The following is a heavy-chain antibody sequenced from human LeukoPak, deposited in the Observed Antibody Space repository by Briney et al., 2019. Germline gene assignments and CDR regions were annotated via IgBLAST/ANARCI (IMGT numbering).Heavy chain of an antibody. CDR3: ARHLNWFDP. J-gene: IGHJ5*02. CDR2: IYYSGST. Sequence: SETLSLTCTVSGGSISSYYWSWIRQPPGKGLEWIGYIYYSGSTNYNPSLKGRVTISVDTSKNQFSLKLSSVTAADTAVYYCARHLNWFDPWGQGTLVTVSS. V-gene: IGHV4-59*08. CDR1: GGSISSYY.